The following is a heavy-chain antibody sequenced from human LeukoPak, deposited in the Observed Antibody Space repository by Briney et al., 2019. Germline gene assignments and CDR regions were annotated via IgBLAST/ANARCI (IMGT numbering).Heavy chain of an antibody. CDR2: IYSGGST. Sequence: PGGSLRLSCAASGFTVSSNYMSRVRQAPGKGLEWVSVIYSGGSTYYADSVKGRFTISRDNSKNTLYLQMNSLRAEDTAVYYCARDRGWLAIFDYWGQGTLVTVSS. CDR1: GFTVSSNY. CDR3: ARDRGWLAIFDY. D-gene: IGHD6-19*01. V-gene: IGHV3-66*01. J-gene: IGHJ4*02.